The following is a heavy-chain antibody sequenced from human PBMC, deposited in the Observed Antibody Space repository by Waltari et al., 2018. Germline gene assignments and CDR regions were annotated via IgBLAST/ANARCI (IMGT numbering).Heavy chain of an antibody. V-gene: IGHV1-2*06. Sequence: QVQLVQSGAEVKKPGASVKVSCKASGYTFTGSYMHWVRQAPGQGLEWMGRINPNSGGTNYAQKFQGRVTMTRDTSISTAYMELSRLRSDDTAVYYCAREGYYGSGSYDDAFDIWGQGTMVTVSS. CDR1: GYTFTGSY. J-gene: IGHJ3*02. D-gene: IGHD3-10*01. CDR2: INPNSGGT. CDR3: AREGYYGSGSYDDAFDI.